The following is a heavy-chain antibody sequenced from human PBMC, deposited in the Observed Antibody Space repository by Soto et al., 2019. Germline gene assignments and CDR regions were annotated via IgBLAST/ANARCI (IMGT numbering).Heavy chain of an antibody. Sequence: GGSLRLSCAASGFTFSSYGMHWVRQAPGKGLEWVAVIWYDGSNKYYADSVKGRFTISRDNSKNTLYLQMNSLRAEDTAVYYCARVAQQQLKISYYCYYGMDVWGQGTTVTVSS. J-gene: IGHJ6*02. CDR2: IWYDGSNK. V-gene: IGHV3-33*01. CDR3: ARVAQQQLKISYYCYYGMDV. D-gene: IGHD6-13*01. CDR1: GFTFSSYG.